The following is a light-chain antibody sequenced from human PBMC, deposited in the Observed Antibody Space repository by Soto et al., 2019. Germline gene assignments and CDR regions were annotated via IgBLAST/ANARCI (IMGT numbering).Light chain of an antibody. Sequence: QSALTQPASVSGSPGQSITISCTGTSSDVGGYNYVSWYQQHPGKAPKLMIYEVSNRPSGVSNRFSGSKSGHTASLTISGLQSEAEADYFCTSYTISSTLDVFGTGTKVTVL. CDR2: EVS. V-gene: IGLV2-14*01. CDR1: SSDVGGYNY. CDR3: TSYTISSTLDV. J-gene: IGLJ1*01.